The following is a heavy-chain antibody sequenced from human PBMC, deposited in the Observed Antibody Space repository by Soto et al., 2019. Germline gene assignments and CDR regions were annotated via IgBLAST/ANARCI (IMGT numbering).Heavy chain of an antibody. CDR1: GFTFSSYA. V-gene: IGHV3-23*01. CDR2: ISGSGGST. J-gene: IGHJ4*02. CDR3: AKFGTFVKQWLPDDY. Sequence: GVLRLSCAASGFTFSSYAMSWVRQAPGKGLEWVSAISGSGGSTYYADSVKGRFTISRDNSKNTLYLQMNSLRAEDTAVYYCAKFGTFVKQWLPDDYWGQGTLVTVSS. D-gene: IGHD6-19*01.